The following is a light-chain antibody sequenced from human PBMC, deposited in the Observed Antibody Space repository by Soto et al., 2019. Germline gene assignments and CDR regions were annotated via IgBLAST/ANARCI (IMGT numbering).Light chain of an antibody. CDR3: QQYDQWSPT. J-gene: IGKJ1*01. CDR1: QSVNSN. Sequence: EIVMTHSPATLSVSPGEGATLSCRASQSVNSNLAWYQQKPGQAPRLLIYGASNRATGIPARFSGSVSGTEFTLTISSLQSEDFAVYYCQQYDQWSPTFGLGTKVDIK. CDR2: GAS. V-gene: IGKV3-15*01.